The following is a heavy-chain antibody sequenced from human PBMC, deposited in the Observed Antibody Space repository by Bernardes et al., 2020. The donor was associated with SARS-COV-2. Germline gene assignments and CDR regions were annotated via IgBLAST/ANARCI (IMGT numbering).Heavy chain of an antibody. J-gene: IGHJ4*02. Sequence: GGSLRLSCAASGFTFTSCGMHWVRQAPGKGLEWVAAIWYDGSNEYYADSVKGRFTVSRDNSKNTLYLQMNSLRAEDTAVYYCARTPTYSSGWYYFDYWGQGTLVTVSS. D-gene: IGHD6-19*01. CDR3: ARTPTYSSGWYYFDY. V-gene: IGHV3-33*01. CDR1: GFTFTSCG. CDR2: IWYDGSNE.